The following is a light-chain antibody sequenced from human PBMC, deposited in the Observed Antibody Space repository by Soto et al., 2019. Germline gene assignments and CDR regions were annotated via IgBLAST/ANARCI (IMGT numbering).Light chain of an antibody. Sequence: QSVLTRAASASISLGQSVTISYTGTSSDVGGYNYVSWYQQHPGKAPKLMIYEVSERPSGVPDRFSGSKSGNTASLTVSGLQADDEADYYCSSYSGTNYHYVFGTGTKVTVL. CDR3: SSYSGTNYHYV. CDR1: SSDVGGYNY. J-gene: IGLJ1*01. V-gene: IGLV2-8*02. CDR2: EVS.